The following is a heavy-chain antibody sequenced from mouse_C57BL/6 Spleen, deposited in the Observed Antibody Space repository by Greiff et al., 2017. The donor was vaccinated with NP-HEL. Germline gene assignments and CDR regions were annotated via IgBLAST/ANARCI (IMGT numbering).Heavy chain of an antibody. J-gene: IGHJ2*01. V-gene: IGHV1-53*01. CDR2: INPSNGGT. Sequence: QVQLQQPGTELVKPGASVKLSCKASGYTFTSYWMHWVKQRPGQGLEWIGNINPSNGGTNYNEKFKSKATLTVDKSSSTVYMELSRWTSEDSAVYFCARHEAEEIYGNYGFDYWGQGTTLTVSS. CDR3: ARHEAEEIYGNYGFDY. CDR1: GYTFTSYW. D-gene: IGHD2-1*01.